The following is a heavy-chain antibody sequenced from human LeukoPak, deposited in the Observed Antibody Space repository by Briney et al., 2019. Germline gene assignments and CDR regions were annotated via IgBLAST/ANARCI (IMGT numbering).Heavy chain of an antibody. CDR3: ARDPRYCSGGSCYFGYFDY. D-gene: IGHD2-15*01. CDR1: GFAFSSYW. Sequence: GGSLRLSCAASGFAFSSYWMSWVRQAPGKGLEWVANIKQDGSEKYYVDSVKGRFTISRDNAKNSLYLQMNSLRAEDTAVYYCARDPRYCSGGSCYFGYFDYWGQGTLVTVSS. J-gene: IGHJ4*02. CDR2: IKQDGSEK. V-gene: IGHV3-7*01.